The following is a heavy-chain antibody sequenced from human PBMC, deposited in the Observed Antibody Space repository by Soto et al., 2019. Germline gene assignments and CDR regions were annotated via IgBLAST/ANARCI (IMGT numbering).Heavy chain of an antibody. CDR1: GGSISSGGYY. V-gene: IGHV4-31*03. CDR3: ARDQVEATKLRGPYYYYGMDV. CDR2: IYYSGST. J-gene: IGHJ6*02. Sequence: NPSETLSLTCTVSGGSISSGGYYWSWIRQHPGKGLEWIGYIYYSGSTYYNPSLKSRVTISVDTSKNQFSLKLSSVTAADTAVYYCARDQVEATKLRGPYYYYGMDVWGQGTTVTVSS. D-gene: IGHD5-12*01.